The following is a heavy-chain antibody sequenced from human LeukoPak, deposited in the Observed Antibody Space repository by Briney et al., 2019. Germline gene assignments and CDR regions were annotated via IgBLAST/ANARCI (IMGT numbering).Heavy chain of an antibody. V-gene: IGHV4-39*01. J-gene: IGHJ4*02. Sequence: SETLSLACTVSGGSISSYYWSWIRQPPGKGLEWIGSIYYSGSTYYNPSLKSRVTISVDTSKNQFSLKLSSVTAADTAVYYCARQRYSGYATLDYWGQGTLVTVSS. D-gene: IGHD5-12*01. CDR1: GGSISSYY. CDR3: ARQRYSGYATLDY. CDR2: IYYSGST.